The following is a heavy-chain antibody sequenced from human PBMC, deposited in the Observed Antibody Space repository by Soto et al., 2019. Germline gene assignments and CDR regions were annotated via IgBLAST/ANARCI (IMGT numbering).Heavy chain of an antibody. V-gene: IGHV4-39*01. Sequence: SETLSITCTVSGGSISSSSYYWGWIRQPPGKGLEWIGSIYYSGSTYYNPSLKSRVTISVDTSKNQFSLKLSSVTAADTAVYYCARHVSQRTIVVVPAIDYWGQGTLVTVSS. D-gene: IGHD2-2*01. CDR1: GGSISSSSYY. CDR3: ARHVSQRTIVVVPAIDY. CDR2: IYYSGST. J-gene: IGHJ4*02.